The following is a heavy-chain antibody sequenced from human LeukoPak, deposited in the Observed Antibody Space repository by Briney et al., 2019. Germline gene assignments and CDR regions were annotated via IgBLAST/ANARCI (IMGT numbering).Heavy chain of an antibody. CDR1: GGSISSGDYY. V-gene: IGHV4-30-4*01. D-gene: IGHD6-13*01. J-gene: IGHJ4*02. CDR3: ARERREGGSSWIDY. CDR2: IFYSGST. Sequence: SQTLSLTCTVSGGSISSGDYYWSWIRQPPGKGREWIGHIFYSGSTYYNPSLMRRLTIPVDTSKNQFSLKLSSVTPADTAVYYCARERREGGSSWIDYWGRGTLVTVSS.